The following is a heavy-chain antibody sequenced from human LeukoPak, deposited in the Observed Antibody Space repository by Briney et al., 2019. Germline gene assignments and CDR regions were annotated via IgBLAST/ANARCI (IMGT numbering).Heavy chain of an antibody. Sequence: PGGSLRLSCGASGFTFSSYGMDWVRQAPGKGLEWVAFIRSDVYNTYYADSVKGRFIISRDNSKNTLYLQMNSLRAEDTAVYYCARAPSFWSGFDPWGQGTLVTVSS. D-gene: IGHD3-3*01. CDR2: IRSDVYNT. V-gene: IGHV3-30*02. CDR1: GFTFSSYG. CDR3: ARAPSFWSGFDP. J-gene: IGHJ5*02.